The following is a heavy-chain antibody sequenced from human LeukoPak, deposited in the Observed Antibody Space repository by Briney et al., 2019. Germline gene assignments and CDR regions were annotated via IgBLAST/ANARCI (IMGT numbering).Heavy chain of an antibody. D-gene: IGHD2-15*01. CDR2: ISSSGSTI. V-gene: IGHV3-11*01. J-gene: IGHJ4*02. CDR1: GFTFSDYY. CDR3: ARDLEYCSGGSCLYYFDY. Sequence: GGSLRLSCAASGFTFSDYYMSWIRQAPGKGLEWVSYISSSGSTIYYADSVKGRFTISRDNAKNSLYLQMNSLRAEDTAVYYCARDLEYCSGGSCLYYFDYWGQGTLVTVSS.